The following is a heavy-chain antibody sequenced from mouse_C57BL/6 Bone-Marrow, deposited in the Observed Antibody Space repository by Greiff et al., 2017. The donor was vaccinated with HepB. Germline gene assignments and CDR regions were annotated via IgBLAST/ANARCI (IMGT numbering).Heavy chain of an antibody. J-gene: IGHJ4*01. Sequence: VQLQQPGAELVRPGTSVKLSCKASGYTFTSYWMHWVKQRPGQGLEWIGVIDPSDSYTNYNQKFKGKATLTVDTSSSTAYMQLSSLTSEDSAVYYCARRSSNVYAMDYWGQGTSVTVSS. CDR2: IDPSDSYT. D-gene: IGHD2-5*01. CDR3: ARRSSNVYAMDY. V-gene: IGHV1-59*01. CDR1: GYTFTSYW.